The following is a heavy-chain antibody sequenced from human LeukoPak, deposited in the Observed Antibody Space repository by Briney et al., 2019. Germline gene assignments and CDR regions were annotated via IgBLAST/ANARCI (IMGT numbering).Heavy chain of an antibody. Sequence: PSETLSLTCAVYGGSFSGYYWSWIRQPPGKGLEWIGEINHSGSTNYNPSLKSRVTISVDTSKNQFSLKLSSVTAADTAVYYCARLGLTYYYDSSGGDDYWGQGTLVTVSS. CDR1: GGSFSGYY. CDR3: ARLGLTYYYDSSGGDDY. CDR2: INHSGST. J-gene: IGHJ4*02. D-gene: IGHD3-22*01. V-gene: IGHV4-34*01.